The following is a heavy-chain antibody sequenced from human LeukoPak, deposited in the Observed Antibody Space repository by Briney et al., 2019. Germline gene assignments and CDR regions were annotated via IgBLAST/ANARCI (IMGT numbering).Heavy chain of an antibody. CDR2: IIPIFGTA. D-gene: IGHD4-17*01. V-gene: IGHV1-69*05. CDR3: AIERALYGDYRRPLDY. J-gene: IGHJ4*02. CDR1: GGTFSSYA. Sequence: SVKVSCKASGGTFSSYAISWVRQAPGQGLEWTGRIIPIFGTANYAQKFQGRVTITTDESTSTAYMELSSLRSEDTAVYYCAIERALYGDYRRPLDYWGQGTLVTVSS.